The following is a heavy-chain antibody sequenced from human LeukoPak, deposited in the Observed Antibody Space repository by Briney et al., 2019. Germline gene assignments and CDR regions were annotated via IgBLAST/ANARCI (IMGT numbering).Heavy chain of an antibody. CDR1: GYTFTSYY. V-gene: IGHV1-46*01. Sequence: ASVKVSCKASGYTFTSYYMHWVRQAPGQGLEWMGIINHSGGSTSYAQKFQGRVTMTRDMSTSTVYMELSSLRSEDTAVYYCARDFHGETPRPYLGVVTPYYYYMDVWGKGTTVTVSS. CDR3: ARDFHGETPRPYLGVVTPYYYYMDV. CDR2: INHSGGST. D-gene: IGHD3-3*01. J-gene: IGHJ6*03.